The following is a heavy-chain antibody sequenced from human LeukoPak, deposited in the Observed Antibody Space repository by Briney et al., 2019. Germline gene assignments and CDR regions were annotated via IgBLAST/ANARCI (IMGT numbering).Heavy chain of an antibody. CDR2: INPSSGGT. CDR1: GYTFTGYY. CDR3: ARVYYDMITQLDY. V-gene: IGHV1-2*02. Sequence: GASVKLSCKASGYTFTGYYMHWVRQAPGQGLEWMGWINPSSGGTNSAQKFQGRVTLTWDTSISTAYMELSSLRSDDTAVYYCARVYYDMITQLDYWGQGTLVTVSS. D-gene: IGHD3-16*01. J-gene: IGHJ4*02.